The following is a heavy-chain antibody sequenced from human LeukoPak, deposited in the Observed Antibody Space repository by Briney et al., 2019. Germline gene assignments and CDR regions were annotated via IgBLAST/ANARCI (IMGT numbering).Heavy chain of an antibody. J-gene: IGHJ6*02. CDR2: INHSGST. V-gene: IGHV4-34*01. D-gene: IGHD2-21*01. Sequence: PSETLSLTCTVSGGSISSYYWSWIRQPPGKGLEWIGEINHSGSTNYNPSLKSRVTISVDTSKNQFSLKLSSVTAADTAVYYCASGLVESYYYGMDVWGQGTTVTVSS. CDR3: ASGLVESYYYGMDV. CDR1: GGSISSYY.